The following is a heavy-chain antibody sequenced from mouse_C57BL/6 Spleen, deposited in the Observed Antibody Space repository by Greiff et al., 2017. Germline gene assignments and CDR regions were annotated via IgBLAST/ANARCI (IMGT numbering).Heavy chain of an antibody. J-gene: IGHJ4*01. CDR2: INPGSGGT. V-gene: IGHV1-54*01. D-gene: IGHD2-5*01. CDR3: AKSGSNSPPMDD. Sequence: VQLQQSGAELVRPGTSVKVSCKASGYAFTNYLIEWVKQRPGQGLEWIGVINPGSGGTNYNEKFKGKATLTADKSSSTAYLQLSSLTSEDSAVXFCAKSGSNSPPMDDWGQGTSVTVSS. CDR1: GYAFTNYL.